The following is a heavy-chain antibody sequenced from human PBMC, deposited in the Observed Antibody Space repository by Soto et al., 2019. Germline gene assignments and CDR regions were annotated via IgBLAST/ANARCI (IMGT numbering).Heavy chain of an antibody. Sequence: QVRLIQSGPQVRKPGSSVRVSCEPSGETFASYNIAWLRQAPGQGLEWMGKITPVFGSGRYRHKFQGRLTITADRSKGTSHMELSDLRRDDSAVYVCAREPLSIHADGLAPWGQGTLVTVSS. J-gene: IGHJ1*01. CDR3: AREPLSIHADGLAP. D-gene: IGHD6-6*01. CDR1: GETFASYN. CDR2: ITPVFGSG. V-gene: IGHV1-69*08.